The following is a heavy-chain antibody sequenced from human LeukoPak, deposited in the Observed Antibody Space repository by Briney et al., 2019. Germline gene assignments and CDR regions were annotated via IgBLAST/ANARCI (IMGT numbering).Heavy chain of an antibody. D-gene: IGHD3-16*02. Sequence: SETLSLTCTVSGGSISSGGYYWSWIRQHPGKGLEWIGYIYYSGSTYYNPSLKSRVTISVDTSKNQFSLKLSSVTAADPAVYXXXXXXXXXXXXXSYRYYFDYWGQGTLVTVSS. CDR2: IYYSGST. J-gene: IGHJ4*02. CDR3: XXXXXXXXXXXSYRYYFDY. V-gene: IGHV4-31*03. CDR1: GGSISSGGYY.